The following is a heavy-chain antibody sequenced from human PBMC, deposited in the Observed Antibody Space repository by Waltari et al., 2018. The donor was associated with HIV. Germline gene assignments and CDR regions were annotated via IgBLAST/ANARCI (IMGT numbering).Heavy chain of an antibody. CDR3: ARGGCTATDCYRVGWFDT. Sequence: QAQLMESGGGVVQPGRSLRLSCAASGLTFRSYAMHWVRQAPGKVLEWGAVISFDGRNKFHADSVKGRFTISRDNSKNTLFLQMNSLRPEDTALYYCARGGCTATDCYRVGWFDTWGQGTLVTVSS. CDR2: ISFDGRNK. J-gene: IGHJ5*02. D-gene: IGHD2-21*02. CDR1: GLTFRSYA. V-gene: IGHV3-30*04.